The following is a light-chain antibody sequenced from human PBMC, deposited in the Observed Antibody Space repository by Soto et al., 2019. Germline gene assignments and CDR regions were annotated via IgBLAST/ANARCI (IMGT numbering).Light chain of an antibody. V-gene: IGKV3-20*01. CDR2: GAS. Sequence: EIVLTQSPGTLSLSPGERATLSCRASQSVSSSYLAWYQQKPGQAPSLLIYGASSRATGIPDRFSGSGSGTDFTLTISRLEPEDFAVYYCQQYDISPWTFGQGTKVEIK. CDR1: QSVSSSY. CDR3: QQYDISPWT. J-gene: IGKJ1*01.